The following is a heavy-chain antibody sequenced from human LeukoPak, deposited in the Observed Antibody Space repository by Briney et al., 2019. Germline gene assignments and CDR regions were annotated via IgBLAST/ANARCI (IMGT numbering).Heavy chain of an antibody. D-gene: IGHD2-2*01. CDR2: IKQDGSEK. CDR3: AKVQSRYCSSTSCLYYYYYMDV. Sequence: GGSLRLSCAASEFTFSSYWMSWVRQAPGKGLEWVANIKQDGSEKYYVDSVKGRFTISRDNAKNSLYLQMNSLRAEDTAVYYCAKVQSRYCSSTSCLYYYYYMDVWGKGTTVTISS. CDR1: EFTFSSYW. J-gene: IGHJ6*03. V-gene: IGHV3-7*01.